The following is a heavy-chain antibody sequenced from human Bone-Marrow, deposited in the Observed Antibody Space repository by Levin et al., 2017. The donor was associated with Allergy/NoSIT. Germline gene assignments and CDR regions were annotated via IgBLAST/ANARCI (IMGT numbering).Heavy chain of an antibody. CDR2: ISWNGDYI. CDR3: AKDIGPGSGRSFDM. V-gene: IGHV3-9*01. D-gene: IGHD1-26*01. J-gene: IGHJ3*02. Sequence: SCAASGFTFDDYAMHWVRQAPGKGLEWVSGISWNGDYIGYADSVKGRFIISRDNAKNSLYLQLNSLRPEDAALYYCAKDIGPGSGRSFDMWGQGTMVTVSS. CDR1: GFTFDDYA.